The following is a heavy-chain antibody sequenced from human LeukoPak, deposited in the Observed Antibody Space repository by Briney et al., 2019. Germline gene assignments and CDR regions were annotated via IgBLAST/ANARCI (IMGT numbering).Heavy chain of an antibody. J-gene: IGHJ4*02. D-gene: IGHD3-9*01. Sequence: TGGSLRLSCAASGFTFSNYAMSWVRQAPGKGLEWVSSISDSGANTYYADSVKARITISRDKSKNTLNLQMNSLRAEDTAVYYCAKGSLTAYYTFDYWGQGILVTVSS. CDR2: ISDSGANT. CDR3: AKGSLTAYYTFDY. CDR1: GFTFSNYA. V-gene: IGHV3-23*01.